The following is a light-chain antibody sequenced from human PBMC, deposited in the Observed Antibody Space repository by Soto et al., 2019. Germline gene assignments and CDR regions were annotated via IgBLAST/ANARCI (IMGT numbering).Light chain of an antibody. Sequence: QXALTQPLSVSVSPGHSVTISCTGTSSYVGGYNYVSWYQQNPGKAPKLMIHDVTKRPSGVPDRFSGSKSGNTASLTISGLQAEDEADYYCCSYAGNYTYVFGTGTKVTVL. CDR1: SSYVGGYNY. CDR3: CSYAGNYTYV. J-gene: IGLJ1*01. V-gene: IGLV2-11*01. CDR2: DVT.